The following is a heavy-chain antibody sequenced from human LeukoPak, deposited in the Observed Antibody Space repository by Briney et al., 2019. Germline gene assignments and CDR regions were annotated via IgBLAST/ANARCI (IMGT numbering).Heavy chain of an antibody. J-gene: IGHJ5*02. Sequence: ASVKVSCKASGYTFTSHYMHWVRQAPGQGLEWMGIINPSGGSTSYAQKFQGRLTMTRDTSTSTVYMELSSLRSEDTAMYYCARRDRDYGWFDPWGQGTLVTVSS. CDR2: INPSGGST. D-gene: IGHD4-17*01. CDR1: GYTFTSHY. V-gene: IGHV1-46*01. CDR3: ARRDRDYGWFDP.